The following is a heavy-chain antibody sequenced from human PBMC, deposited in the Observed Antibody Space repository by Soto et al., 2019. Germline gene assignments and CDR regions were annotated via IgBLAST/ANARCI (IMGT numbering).Heavy chain of an antibody. CDR1: GFSFSSYT. CDR3: ACDRVEGCYEISGYYL. J-gene: IGHJ1*01. CDR2: ISAGSIYI. V-gene: IGHV3-21*01. Sequence: PGGSLRLTCEASGFSFSSYTMNWVRPAPGKGLEWVSSISAGSIYIYYPASVKCRITISRDNAKNPLYLQMNSLRADDTAVYYCACDRVEGCYEISGYYLWGQGTLVTVSS. D-gene: IGHD3-22*01.